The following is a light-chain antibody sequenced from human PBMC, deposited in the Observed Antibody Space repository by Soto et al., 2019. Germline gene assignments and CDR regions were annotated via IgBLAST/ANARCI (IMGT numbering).Light chain of an antibody. CDR2: QIS. CDR1: QRLVHSDGNTY. V-gene: IGKV2-24*01. CDR3: MQATQFPLT. J-gene: IGKJ4*01. Sequence: DIVLTQTPLSSPVTVGQPASISCRSSQRLVHSDGNTYLSWLQQRPGQPPRLLIYQISNRFSGVPDRLTGSWAGADFTLKLSRVEAEDVGTYYCMQATQFPLTFGGGTKVKIK.